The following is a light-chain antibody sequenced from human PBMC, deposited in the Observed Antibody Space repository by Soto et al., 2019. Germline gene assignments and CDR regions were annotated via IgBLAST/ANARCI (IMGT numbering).Light chain of an antibody. CDR2: GAA. V-gene: IGKV3-20*01. CDR1: QSVSSSC. Sequence: DIVMTQSPGTLFLSPGERATLSCRHSQSVSSSCLAWYQQKPGQAPRLLIYGAASRATGIPDRFSGSGSGTDFTLTISRLEPEDFAVYYCQQYGTSPRTFGQGTKVDIK. J-gene: IGKJ1*01. CDR3: QQYGTSPRT.